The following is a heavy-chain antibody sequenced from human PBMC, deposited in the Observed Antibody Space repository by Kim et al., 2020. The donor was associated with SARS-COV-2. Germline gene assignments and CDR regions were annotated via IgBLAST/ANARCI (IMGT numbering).Heavy chain of an antibody. CDR3: ARDDPSDFGVVIPAYGMDV. CDR1: GGSFSGYY. J-gene: IGHJ6*01. CDR2: INHSGST. Sequence: SETLSLTCAVYGGSFSGYYWSWIRQPPGKGLEWIGEINHSGSTNYNPSLKSRVTISVDTSKNQFSLKLSSVTAADTAVYYCARDDPSDFGVVIPAYGMDV. V-gene: IGHV4-34*01. D-gene: IGHD3-3*01.